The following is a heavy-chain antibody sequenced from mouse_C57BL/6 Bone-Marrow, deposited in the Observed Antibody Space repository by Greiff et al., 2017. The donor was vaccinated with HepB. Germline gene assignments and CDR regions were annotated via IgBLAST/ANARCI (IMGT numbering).Heavy chain of an antibody. CDR1: GYTFTSYW. J-gene: IGHJ3*01. CDR3: ARGTMVTRFAY. V-gene: IGHV1-69*01. D-gene: IGHD2-2*01. CDR2: IDPSDSYT. Sequence: QVQLKQPGAELVMPGASVKLSCKASGYTFTSYWMHWVKQRPGQGLEWIGEIDPSDSYTNYNQKFKGKSTLTVDKSSSTAYMQLSSLTSEDSAVYYSARGTMVTRFAYWGQGTLVTVSA.